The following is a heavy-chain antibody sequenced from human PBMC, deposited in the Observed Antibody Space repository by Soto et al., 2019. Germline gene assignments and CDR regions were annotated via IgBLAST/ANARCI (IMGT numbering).Heavy chain of an antibody. CDR1: GFTFSSYS. V-gene: IGHV3-21*01. CDR3: ARDGCTNGVCYRTADAFDI. CDR2: ISSSSSYI. D-gene: IGHD2-8*01. Sequence: GGSLRLSCAASGFTFSSYSMSWVRQAPGKGLEWVSSISSSSSYIYYADSVKGRFTISRDNAKNSLYLQMNSLRAEDTAVYYCARDGCTNGVCYRTADAFDIWGQGTMVTVSS. J-gene: IGHJ3*02.